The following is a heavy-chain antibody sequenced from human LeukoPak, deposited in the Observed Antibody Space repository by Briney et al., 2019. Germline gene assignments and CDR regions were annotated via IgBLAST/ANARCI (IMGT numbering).Heavy chain of an antibody. D-gene: IGHD4-17*01. CDR1: GGSFSGYY. CDR2: INHSGST. J-gene: IGHJ5*02. Sequence: SETLSLTCAVYGGSFSGYYWSWIRQPPGKGLEWIGEINHSGSTNYSPSLKSRVTISVDTSKNQFSLKLSSVTAADTAVYYCARFFHDYGAVNWFDPWGQGTLVTVSS. V-gene: IGHV4-34*01. CDR3: ARFFHDYGAVNWFDP.